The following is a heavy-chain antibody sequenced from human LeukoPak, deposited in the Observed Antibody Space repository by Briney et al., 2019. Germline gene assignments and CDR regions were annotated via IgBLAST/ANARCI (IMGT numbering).Heavy chain of an antibody. D-gene: IGHD3-3*01. V-gene: IGHV3-21*04. CDR2: ISSSSSYI. Sequence: GGSLRLSCAASGFTFSSYSMNWVRQAPGKGLEWVSSISSSSSYIYYADSVKGRFTISRDNAKNSLYLQMNSLRAEDTAVYYCAKATYYDFLVGDYFDNWGQGTLVTVSS. CDR3: AKATYYDFLVGDYFDN. CDR1: GFTFSSYS. J-gene: IGHJ4*02.